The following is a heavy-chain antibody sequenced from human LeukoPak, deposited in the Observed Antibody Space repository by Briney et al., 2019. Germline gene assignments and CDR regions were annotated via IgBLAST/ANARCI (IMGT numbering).Heavy chain of an antibody. CDR3: ARENSKSYSFDP. V-gene: IGHV1-69*13. J-gene: IGHJ5*02. CDR1: GYTFTSYG. Sequence: GASVKVSCKASGYTFTSYGISWVRQAPGQGLEWMGGIIPIFGTANYAQKFQGRVTITADESTSTAYMELSSLRSEDTAVYYCARENSKSYSFDPWGQGTLVTVSS. CDR2: IIPIFGTA. D-gene: IGHD2-21*01.